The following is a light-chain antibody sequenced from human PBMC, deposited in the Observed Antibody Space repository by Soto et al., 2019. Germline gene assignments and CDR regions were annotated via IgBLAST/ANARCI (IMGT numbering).Light chain of an antibody. CDR1: SSDVGGYNY. CDR2: DVS. V-gene: IGLV2-14*01. CDR3: SSYTSTSTYV. Sequence: QSALTQPASVSGSPGQSITISCTGTSSDVGGYNYVSWYQQHPGKAPKVVIYDVSDRPSGVSNRFSGSKSGNTASLTISGIQAEDEADYYCSSYTSTSTYVFGTGTKLTVL. J-gene: IGLJ1*01.